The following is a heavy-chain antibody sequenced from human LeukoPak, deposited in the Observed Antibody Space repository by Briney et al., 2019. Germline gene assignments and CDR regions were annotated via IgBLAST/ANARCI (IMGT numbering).Heavy chain of an antibody. D-gene: IGHD3-10*01. Sequence: SETLSLTCTVSGGSISSYYWSWIRQPPGKGLEWIGYIYYSGSTNYNPSLKSRVTISVDTSKNQFSLKLSSVTAADTAVYYCARIGYYGSGSFAYYYYMDVWGKGTTVTVSS. CDR3: ARIGYYGSGSFAYYYYMDV. J-gene: IGHJ6*03. V-gene: IGHV4-59*01. CDR1: GGSISSYY. CDR2: IYYSGST.